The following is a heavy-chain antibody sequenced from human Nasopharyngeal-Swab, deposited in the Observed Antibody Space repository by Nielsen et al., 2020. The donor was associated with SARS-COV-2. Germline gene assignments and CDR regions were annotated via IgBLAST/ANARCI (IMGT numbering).Heavy chain of an antibody. Sequence: GGSLRLSCAASGFTFSSYWMSWVRQAPGKGLEWVANIKQDGNEKYYVDSVKGRFTISRDNAKNSLYLQMNSLRAEDTAVYYCAREVVTMIVVTHYYYGMDVWGQGTTVTVSS. CDR3: AREVVTMIVVTHYYYGMDV. CDR1: GFTFSSYW. V-gene: IGHV3-7*01. CDR2: IKQDGNEK. D-gene: IGHD3-22*01. J-gene: IGHJ6*02.